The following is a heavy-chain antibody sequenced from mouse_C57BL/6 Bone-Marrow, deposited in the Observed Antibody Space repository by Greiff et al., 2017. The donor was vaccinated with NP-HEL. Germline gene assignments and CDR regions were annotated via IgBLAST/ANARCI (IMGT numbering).Heavy chain of an antibody. CDR1: GYSITSGYY. V-gene: IGHV3-6*01. CDR3: ARGGYYDYEAWFAY. CDR2: ISYDGSN. J-gene: IGHJ3*01. D-gene: IGHD2-4*01. Sequence: EVQLQESGPGLVKPSQSLSLTCSVTGYSITSGYYWNWIRQFPGNKLEWMGYISYDGSNNYNPSLKNRISITRDTSKNQFFLKLNSVTTEDTATYYCARGGYYDYEAWFAYWGQGTLVTVSA.